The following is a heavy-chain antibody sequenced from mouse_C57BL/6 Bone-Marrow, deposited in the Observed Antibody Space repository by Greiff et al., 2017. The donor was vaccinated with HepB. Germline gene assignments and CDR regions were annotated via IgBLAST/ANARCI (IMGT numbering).Heavy chain of an antibody. CDR2: IDPEDGET. D-gene: IGHD2-1*01. J-gene: IGHJ4*01. Sequence: LVESGAELVKPGASVKLSCTASGFNIKDYYMHWVKQRTEQGLEWIGRIDPEDGETKYAPKFQGKATITADTSSNTAYLQLSSLTSEDTAVYYCARGGGNYPYYYAMDYWGQGTSVTVSS. CDR3: ARGGGNYPYYYAMDY. CDR1: GFNIKDYY. V-gene: IGHV14-2*01.